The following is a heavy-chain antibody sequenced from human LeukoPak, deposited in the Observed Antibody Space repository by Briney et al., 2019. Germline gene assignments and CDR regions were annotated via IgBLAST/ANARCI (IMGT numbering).Heavy chain of an antibody. CDR2: IIPIFGTA. D-gene: IGHD6-19*01. J-gene: IGHJ4*02. CDR3: ARDSGRGVAGNLDY. Sequence: ASVKVSCKASGGTLSRYAISWVRQAPGQGLEWMGGIIPIFGTANYAQKFQGRVTITADESTSTAYMELSSLRSEDTAVYYCARDSGRGVAGNLDYWGQGTLVTVSS. V-gene: IGHV1-69*01. CDR1: GGTLSRYA.